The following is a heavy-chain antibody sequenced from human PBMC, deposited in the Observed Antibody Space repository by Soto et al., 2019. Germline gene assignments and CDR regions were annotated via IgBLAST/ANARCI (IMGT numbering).Heavy chain of an antibody. J-gene: IGHJ5*02. CDR2: IYYSGST. CDR3: ARERVATITNWFDP. V-gene: IGHV4-30-4*01. D-gene: IGHD5-12*01. Sequence: QVQLQESGPGLVKPSQTLSLTCTVSGGSISSGDYYWSWIRQPPGKGLEWIGYIYYSGSTYYNPSIKSRVKVSVDTSKDQFSLKLSSVTAADTAVYYCARERVATITNWFDPWGQGTLVTVSS. CDR1: GGSISSGDYY.